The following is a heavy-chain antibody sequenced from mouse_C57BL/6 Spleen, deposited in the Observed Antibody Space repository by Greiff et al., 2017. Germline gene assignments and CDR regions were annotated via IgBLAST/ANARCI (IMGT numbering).Heavy chain of an antibody. CDR2: IHPSDSDT. J-gene: IGHJ1*03. CDR3: ASLYCGSSPYWYFGG. Sequence: QVQLQQPGAELVKPGASVKVSCKASGYTFTSYWMHWVKQRPGQGLEWIGRIHPSDSDTNYNQKFKGKATLTVDKSSSTAYMRLSSLTSEDSAVYSCASLYCGSSPYWYFGGWGTGATVTVSS. V-gene: IGHV1-74*01. CDR1: GYTFTSYW. D-gene: IGHD1-1*01.